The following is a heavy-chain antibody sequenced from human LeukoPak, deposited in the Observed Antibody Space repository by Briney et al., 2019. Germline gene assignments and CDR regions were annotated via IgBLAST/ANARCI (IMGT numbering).Heavy chain of an antibody. CDR2: ISGSGGST. V-gene: IGHV3-23*01. CDR3: ARTSAYDYVWGSFFDY. Sequence: GGSLRLSCAASGFTFSSYAMSWVRQAPGKGLEWVSAISGSGGSTYYADSVKGRFTISRDNPKNTLYLQMNSLRAEDTAVYYCARTSAYDYVWGSFFDYWGQGTLVTVSS. D-gene: IGHD3-16*01. J-gene: IGHJ4*02. CDR1: GFTFSSYA.